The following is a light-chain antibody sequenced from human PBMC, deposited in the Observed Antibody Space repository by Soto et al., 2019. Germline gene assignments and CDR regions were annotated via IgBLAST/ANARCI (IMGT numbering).Light chain of an antibody. V-gene: IGKV3-11*01. Sequence: EIVLTQSPATLSLSPGERATLSCRASQSVSSYLGWYQQKPGQAPRLLIYDTSTRATGIPARFSGSGSGTDFTLTISSLEPEDVAVYYCHQRSKWPRTVGGGTKADI. J-gene: IGKJ4*01. CDR3: HQRSKWPRT. CDR1: QSVSSY. CDR2: DTS.